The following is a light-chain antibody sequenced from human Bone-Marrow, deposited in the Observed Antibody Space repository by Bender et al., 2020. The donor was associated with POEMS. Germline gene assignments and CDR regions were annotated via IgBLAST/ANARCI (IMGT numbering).Light chain of an antibody. CDR3: SSYGGNNNVV. CDR1: SSDVGGNKF. V-gene: IGLV2-14*01. J-gene: IGLJ2*01. CDR2: DVS. Sequence: QSALTQPASVSGSPGQSITISCTGTSSDVGGNKFVSWYQQHPGKAPKLMIYDVSDRPSGVSNRFSGSKSGNTASLTISGLQPEDEADYYCSSYGGNNNVVFGGGTKLTVL.